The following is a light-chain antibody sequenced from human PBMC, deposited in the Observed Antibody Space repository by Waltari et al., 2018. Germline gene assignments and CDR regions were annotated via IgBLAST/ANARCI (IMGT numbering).Light chain of an antibody. CDR3: QQRSNWPLT. CDR2: AAS. J-gene: IGKJ4*01. V-gene: IGKV3-11*01. Sequence: DIVLTQSPATLSLSPGERATLSCRASQTVTSYLAWYQQKSGQAPRLLIYAASNRAAGIPARFSGKGSGTNFTLTISGLETEDFAVYYCQQRSNWPLTFGGGTRLEIK. CDR1: QTVTSY.